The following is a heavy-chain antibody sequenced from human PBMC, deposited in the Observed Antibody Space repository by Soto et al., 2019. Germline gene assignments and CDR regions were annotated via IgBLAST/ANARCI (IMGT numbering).Heavy chain of an antibody. V-gene: IGHV4-59*01. CDR3: SGEGTLATYGVR. CDR1: GGSIRSYY. D-gene: IGHD3-3*01. Sequence: PSETMSLTWTVSGGSIRSYYWTWIRQPPGRGLEWIGHLYYGGTTNYNRSFKGRVTMSMATSKNQLSLRLTPLNPADPAVHYCSGEGTLATYGVRWGQGTRVTVSS. J-gene: IGHJ1*01. CDR2: LYYGGTT.